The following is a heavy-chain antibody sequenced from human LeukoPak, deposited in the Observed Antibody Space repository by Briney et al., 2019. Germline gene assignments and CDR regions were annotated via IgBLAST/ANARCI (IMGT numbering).Heavy chain of an antibody. CDR1: GGSISSSSYY. Sequence: SETLSLTCTVSGGSISSSSYYWGWIRQPPGKGLEWIGSIYYSGSTYYNPSLKSRVTISVDTSKNQFSLKLSSVTAADTAVYYCARARKSPITMVRGVTIDYWGQGTLVTVSS. CDR2: IYYSGST. V-gene: IGHV4-39*07. D-gene: IGHD3-10*01. CDR3: ARARKSPITMVRGVTIDY. J-gene: IGHJ4*02.